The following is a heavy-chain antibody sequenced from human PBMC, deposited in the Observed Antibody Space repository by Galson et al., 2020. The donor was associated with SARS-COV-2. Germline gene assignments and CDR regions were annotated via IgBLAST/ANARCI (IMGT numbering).Heavy chain of an antibody. V-gene: IGHV1-8*01. CDR1: GYTFTSYD. D-gene: IGHD2-2*01. Sequence: ASVKVSCKASGYTFTSYDINWVRQATGQGLEWMGWMNPNSGNTGYAQKFQGRVTMTRNTSISTAYMELSSLRSEDTAVYYCARDGGGVPAGLMFYSYYGMDVWDQGATVTVSS. CDR2: MNPNSGNT. J-gene: IGHJ6*02. CDR3: ARDGGGVPAGLMFYSYYGMDV.